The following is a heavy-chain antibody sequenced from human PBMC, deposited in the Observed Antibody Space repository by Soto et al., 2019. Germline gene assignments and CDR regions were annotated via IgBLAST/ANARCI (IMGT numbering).Heavy chain of an antibody. Sequence: QLQLQESGSGLVKPSQTLSLTCAVSGGSISSGGYSWSWIRQPPGKCLEWIGYIYHSGSTYYNPSRNSRETISVDRSKNEFAVKLSSLNGADTAVYYCARARALRTGPSLGGFDPWGQGTLVTVSS. V-gene: IGHV4-30-2*01. CDR2: IYHSGST. D-gene: IGHD1-1*01. J-gene: IGHJ5*02. CDR1: GGSISSGGYS. CDR3: ARARALRTGPSLGGFDP.